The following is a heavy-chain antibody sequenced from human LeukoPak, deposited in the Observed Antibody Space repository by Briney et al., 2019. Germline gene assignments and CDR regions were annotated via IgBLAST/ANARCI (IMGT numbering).Heavy chain of an antibody. CDR1: GFTFSSYG. D-gene: IGHD2/OR15-2a*01. CDR2: IRYDGSNK. CDR3: AKDFLAPEYEPAAFDI. J-gene: IGHJ3*02. Sequence: PGGSLRLSCAASGFTFSSYGMHWVRQAPGKGLEWVAFIRYDGSNKYYADSVKGRFTISRDNSKNTLYLQMNSLRAEDTAVYYCAKDFLAPEYEPAAFDIWGQGTMVTVSS. V-gene: IGHV3-30*02.